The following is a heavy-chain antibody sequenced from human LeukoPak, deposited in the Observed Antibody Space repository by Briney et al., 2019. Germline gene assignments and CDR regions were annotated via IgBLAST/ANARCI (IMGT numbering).Heavy chain of an antibody. J-gene: IGHJ3*02. CDR3: ARVTRGSGYAFDI. CDR1: GFTFSSYA. Sequence: GGSLRLSCAASGFTFSSYAMSWVRQAPGKGLEWVAFIRYDGSNKYYADSVKGRFTISRDNSKNTLYLQMNSLRAEDTAVYYCARVTRGSGYAFDIWGQGTMVTVSS. CDR2: IRYDGSNK. V-gene: IGHV3-30*02. D-gene: IGHD5-12*01.